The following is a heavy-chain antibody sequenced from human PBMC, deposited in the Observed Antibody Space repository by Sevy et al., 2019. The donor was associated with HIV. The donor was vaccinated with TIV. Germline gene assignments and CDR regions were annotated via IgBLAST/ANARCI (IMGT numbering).Heavy chain of an antibody. J-gene: IGHJ3*02. D-gene: IGHD3-22*01. V-gene: IGHV4-39*01. CDR2: IHHSGST. CDR1: GASITSTIYY. CDR3: AKHCSHYFDNSGYGEAFDI. Sequence: SETLSLTCSVSGASITSTIYYWAWIRQSPGKGLEWFGSIHHSGSTYYNLSLKSRVTISVDTSKNQFSLKMNSVTAADTAVYYCAKHCSHYFDNSGYGEAFDIWGQGTKVTVSS.